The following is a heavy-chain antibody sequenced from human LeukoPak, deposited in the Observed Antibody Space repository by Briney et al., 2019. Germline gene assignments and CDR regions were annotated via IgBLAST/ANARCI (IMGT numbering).Heavy chain of an antibody. CDR2: IRYDGSNK. J-gene: IGHJ4*02. V-gene: IGHV3-30*02. CDR3: AKVLSVVVAATLLDY. CDR1: GFSFSSHG. D-gene: IGHD2-15*01. Sequence: GGSLRLSCAASGFSFSSHGMHWVRQAPGKGLEWVAFIRYDGSNKYYADSVKGRFTISRDNSKNTLYLQMNSLRAEDTAVYYCAKVLSVVVAATLLDYWGQGTLVTVSS.